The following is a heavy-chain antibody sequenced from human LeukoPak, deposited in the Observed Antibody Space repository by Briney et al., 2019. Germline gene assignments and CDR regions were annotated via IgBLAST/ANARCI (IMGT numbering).Heavy chain of an antibody. CDR3: AKDRTGTTGRDWLDP. CDR2: ISGSGDST. CDR1: GFSFSTYG. D-gene: IGHD1-1*01. V-gene: IGHV3-23*01. Sequence: GGSLRLSCAASGFSFSTYGMGWVRQAPGEGLEWVSSISGSGDSTYYADSVKGRFTISRDNSKNTFYLQMNSLRADDTALYYRAKDRTGTTGRDWLDPWGQGTLVTVSS. J-gene: IGHJ5*02.